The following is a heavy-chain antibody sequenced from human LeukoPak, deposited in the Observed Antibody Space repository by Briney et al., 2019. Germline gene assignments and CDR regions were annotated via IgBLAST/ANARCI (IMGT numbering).Heavy chain of an antibody. CDR3: ARDTSGSSSTTFFDL. Sequence: PGGSLRLSCVASGFTFSSASMNWVRQAPGKGMEWVSYIDSTSRYIYYADSVKGRFTISRDNAKKSLYLQMNSLGAEDTAVHYCARDTSGSSSTTFFDLWGQGALVTVSS. CDR1: GFTFSSAS. D-gene: IGHD3-10*01. J-gene: IGHJ4*02. CDR2: IDSTSRYI. V-gene: IGHV3-21*01.